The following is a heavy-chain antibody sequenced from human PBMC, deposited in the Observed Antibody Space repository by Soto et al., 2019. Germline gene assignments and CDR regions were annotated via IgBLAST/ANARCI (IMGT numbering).Heavy chain of an antibody. D-gene: IGHD4-17*01. CDR3: ARDLGDDGDYGRYFDL. CDR2: ISYAGSNK. V-gene: IGHV3-30-3*01. CDR1: GFAFSNYA. J-gene: IGHJ2*01. Sequence: QVQLVESGGGVVQPGRSLRLSCAASGFAFSNYALHWVRQAPGKGLEWVAVISYAGSNKYHADSVKGRFTISKDNSKNXLYLQMNSLRPEDTAVYYCARDLGDDGDYGRYFDLWGRGTLVTVSS.